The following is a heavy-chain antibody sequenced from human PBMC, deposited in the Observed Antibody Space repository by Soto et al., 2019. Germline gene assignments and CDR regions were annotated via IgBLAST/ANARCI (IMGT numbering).Heavy chain of an antibody. CDR3: ARGYCSSTSCRAKYYYYYMDV. CDR2: ISSSGSTI. J-gene: IGHJ6*03. V-gene: IGHV3-11*01. D-gene: IGHD2-2*01. CDR1: GFTFSVYY. Sequence: PGGSLRLSFAASGFTFSVYYMSWFCQAQGKGLEWVSYISSSGSTIYYADSVKGRFTISRDNAKNSLYLQMNSLRAEDTAVYYRARGYCSSTSCRAKYYYYYMDVWGKGTTVTVSS.